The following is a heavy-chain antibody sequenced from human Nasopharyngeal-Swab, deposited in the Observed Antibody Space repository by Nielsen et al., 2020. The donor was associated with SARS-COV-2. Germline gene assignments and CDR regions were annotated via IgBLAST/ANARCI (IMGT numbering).Heavy chain of an antibody. Sequence: GESLKISCAASGFTFSSYGMHWVRQAPGKGLEWVAVISYDGYNKYYADSVKGRFTISRDNSENTLYLQMNSLRAEDTAVYYCAKNLEYSSGWYRGDYYFDYWGQGTLVTV. CDR3: AKNLEYSSGWYRGDYYFDY. D-gene: IGHD6-19*01. CDR2: ISYDGYNK. J-gene: IGHJ4*02. V-gene: IGHV3-30*18. CDR1: GFTFSSYG.